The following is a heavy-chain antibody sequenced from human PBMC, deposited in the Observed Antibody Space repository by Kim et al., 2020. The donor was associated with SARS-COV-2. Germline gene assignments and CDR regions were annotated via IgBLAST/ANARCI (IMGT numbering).Heavy chain of an antibody. CDR1: GYSFVSHW. CDR3: VGQYSTKKKYFDF. J-gene: IGHJ4*02. CDR2: IWPDDSDT. D-gene: IGHD2-2*01. Sequence: GESLKISCKGSGYSFVSHWIAWVRQMPGKGLEWMGIIWPDDSDTRYSPSFQGQVTISADKSISTAYLQWSSLKASDTAMYFCVGQYSTKKKYFDFWGQGT. V-gene: IGHV5-51*01.